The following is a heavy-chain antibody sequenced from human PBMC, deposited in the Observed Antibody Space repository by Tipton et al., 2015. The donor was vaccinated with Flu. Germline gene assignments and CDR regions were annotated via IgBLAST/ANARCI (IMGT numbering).Heavy chain of an antibody. CDR3: ARQTTGLSTHYYSYSYGMDV. V-gene: IGHV4-59*08. Sequence: TLSLTCTVSGGSISSYYWSWIRQPPGKGLEWIGYIYYSGSTNYNPSLKSRVTISVDTSKNQFSLKLSSVTAADTAVYYCARQTTGLSTHYYSYSYGMDVWGQGTTVTVSS. D-gene: IGHD1-14*01. J-gene: IGHJ6*02. CDR2: IYYSGST. CDR1: GGSISSYY.